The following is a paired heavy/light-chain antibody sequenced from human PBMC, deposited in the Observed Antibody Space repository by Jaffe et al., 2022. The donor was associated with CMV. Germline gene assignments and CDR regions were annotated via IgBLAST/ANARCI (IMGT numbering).Heavy chain of an antibody. D-gene: IGHD3-22*01. Sequence: QVQLVESGGGLVKPGGSLRLSCAASGFTFSDYYMSWIRQAPGKGLEWVSYISSSGSTIYYADSVKGRFTISRDNAKNSLYLQMNSLRAEDTAVYYCARLGGGGYYPYYYYGMDVWGQGTTVTVSS. CDR3: ARLGGGGYYPYYYYGMDV. CDR2: ISSSGSTI. CDR1: GFTFSDYY. V-gene: IGHV3-11*01. J-gene: IGHJ6*02.
Light chain of an antibody. CDR3: MQALQRLYT. CDR2: LGS. Sequence: DIVMTQSPLSLPVTPGEPASISCRSSQSLLHSNGYNYLDWYLQKPGQSPQLLIYLGSNRASGVPDRFSGSGSGTDFTLKISRVEAEDVGVYYCMQALQRLYTFGQGTKLEIK. J-gene: IGKJ2*01. V-gene: IGKV2-28*01. CDR1: QSLLHSNGYNY.